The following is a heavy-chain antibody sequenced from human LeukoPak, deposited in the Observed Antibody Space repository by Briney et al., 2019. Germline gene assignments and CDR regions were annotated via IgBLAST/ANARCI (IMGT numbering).Heavy chain of an antibody. CDR2: ISSSGS. Sequence: GGSLRLSCAASGFTFSRLAMTWVRQAPGKGLEWVSTISSSGSYYADPVKGRFIISRDNSKNTLYLQMNSLRAEDTAVYYCAKAGFPVAGTWELFYWGQGTLVTVSS. D-gene: IGHD6-19*01. CDR1: GFTFSRLA. CDR3: AKAGFPVAGTWELFY. J-gene: IGHJ4*02. V-gene: IGHV3-23*01.